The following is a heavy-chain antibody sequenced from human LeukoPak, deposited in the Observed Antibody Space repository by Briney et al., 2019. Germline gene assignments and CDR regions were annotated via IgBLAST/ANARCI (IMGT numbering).Heavy chain of an antibody. CDR2: INPNSGGT. D-gene: IGHD6-25*01. CDR1: GYTFTGYY. Sequence: ASVKVSCKASGYTFTGYYMHWVRQAPGQGLEWMGWINPNSGGTNYAQKFQGRVTMTTDTSTSTAYMELRSLRSDDTAVYYCAREPGSYYGMDVWGQGTTVTVSS. CDR3: AREPGSYYGMDV. V-gene: IGHV1-2*02. J-gene: IGHJ6*02.